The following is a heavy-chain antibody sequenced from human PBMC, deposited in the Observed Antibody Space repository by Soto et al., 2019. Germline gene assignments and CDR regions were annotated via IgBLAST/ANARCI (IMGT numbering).Heavy chain of an antibody. CDR2: IKQDGSEK. V-gene: IGHV3-7*03. CDR1: GFTFSSYW. Sequence: GGSLRLSCAASGFTFSSYWMSWVRQAPWKGLEWVANIKQDGSEKYYVDSVKGRFTISRDNAKNSLYLQMNSLRAEDTAVYYCARLIGYCSRTSCYGWFDPWGQGTLLTVSS. J-gene: IGHJ5*02. CDR3: ARLIGYCSRTSCYGWFDP. D-gene: IGHD2-2*01.